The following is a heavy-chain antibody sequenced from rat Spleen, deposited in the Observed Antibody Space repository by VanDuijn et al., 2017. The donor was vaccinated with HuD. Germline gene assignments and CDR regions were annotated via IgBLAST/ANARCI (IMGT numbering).Heavy chain of an antibody. CDR3: ARHNSGYGVMDA. CDR2: ISYDGGRN. D-gene: IGHD4-3*01. Sequence: EVQLVESDGGLVQPGRSLKLSCAASGFTFSDYYMAWVRQAPTKGLEWVATISYDGGRNFYRDSVKGRFTISRDNAKNSLYLQMDSLRSEDTATYYCARHNSGYGVMDAWGQGASVTVSS. CDR1: GFTFSDYY. V-gene: IGHV5-29*01. J-gene: IGHJ4*01.